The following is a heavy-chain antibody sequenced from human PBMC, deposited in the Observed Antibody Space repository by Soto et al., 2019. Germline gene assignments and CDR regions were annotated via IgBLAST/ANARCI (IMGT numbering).Heavy chain of an antibody. CDR1: GFTFSSYA. Sequence: PGGSLRLSCAASGFTFSSYAMSWVSQAPGKGLEWVSAISGSGGSTYYADSVKGRFTISRDNSKNTLYLQMNSLRAEDTAVYYCAKDVSGNYDYVWGSYNYAFDIWGQGTMVTVSS. CDR3: AKDVSGNYDYVWGSYNYAFDI. CDR2: ISGSGGST. V-gene: IGHV3-23*01. D-gene: IGHD3-16*01. J-gene: IGHJ3*02.